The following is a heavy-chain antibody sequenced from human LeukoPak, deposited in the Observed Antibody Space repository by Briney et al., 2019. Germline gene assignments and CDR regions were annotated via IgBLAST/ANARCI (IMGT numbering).Heavy chain of an antibody. CDR3: ARRGYDNWFDP. J-gene: IGHJ5*02. CDR2: INQDGSEK. Sequence: GGSLRLSCAASGFTFSSYWMIWVRQAPGKGLEWVANINQDGSEKFYVDSVRGRFTISRDNAKNSLYLQMNSLRAEDTAFYYCARRGYDNWFDPWGQGTLVTVSS. D-gene: IGHD1-1*01. V-gene: IGHV3-7*03. CDR1: GFTFSSYW.